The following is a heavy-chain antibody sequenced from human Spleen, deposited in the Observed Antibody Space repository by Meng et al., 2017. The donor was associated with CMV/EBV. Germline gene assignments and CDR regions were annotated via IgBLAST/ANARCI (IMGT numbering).Heavy chain of an antibody. D-gene: IGHD3-22*01. V-gene: IGHV3-9*01. J-gene: IGHJ6*02. CDR1: GFTFDHYA. Sequence: SLKISCAASGFTFDHYAMHWVRQVPGRGLEWVSGINWNSGNINYADSVKGRFTISRDNTNNSLYLQMNSLRDDDTALYYCAKAIARVNYYYGMDVWGQGTTVTVSS. CDR2: INWNSGNI. CDR3: AKAIARVNYYYGMDV.